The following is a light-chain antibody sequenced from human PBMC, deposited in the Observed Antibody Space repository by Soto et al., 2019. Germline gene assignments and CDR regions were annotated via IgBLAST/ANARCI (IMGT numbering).Light chain of an antibody. CDR3: SSYTGRSTIV. J-gene: IGLJ2*01. V-gene: IGLV2-14*01. CDR2: EVS. CDR1: SSDVGRYNY. Sequence: QSVLTQPASVSGSPGQSITISCTGSSSDVGRYNYVSWYQHHPGKAPKLMIFEVSNRPSGVSTRFSGSKSGNTASLTISGLQAEDEADYYCSSYTGRSTIVFGGGTKLTGL.